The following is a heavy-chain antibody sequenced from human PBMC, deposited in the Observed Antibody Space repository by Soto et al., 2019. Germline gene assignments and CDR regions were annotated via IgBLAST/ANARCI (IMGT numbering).Heavy chain of an antibody. CDR2: INSDGSST. V-gene: IGHV3-74*01. D-gene: IGHD3-22*01. CDR3: AIRASYYDSSGYFDY. CDR1: GFTFSSYW. J-gene: IGHJ4*02. Sequence: EVQLVESGGGLVQPGGSLRLSCAASGFTFSSYWMHWVRQAPGKGLVWVSRINSDGSSTSYADSVKGRFTNSRENAKNTQDRQMNRLRAEDTAVYYCAIRASYYDSSGYFDYWGQGTLVTVSS.